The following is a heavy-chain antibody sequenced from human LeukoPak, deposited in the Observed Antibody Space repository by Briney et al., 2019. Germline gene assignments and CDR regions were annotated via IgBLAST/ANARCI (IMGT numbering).Heavy chain of an antibody. Sequence: PGGSLRLSCAASGFTFGAFWMTWVRQAPGKGLEWVANIKQNGGEKNYVDSVKGRLTISRDNVENSLFLEMSSLRAEDTALYYCVRYQASRGYCDYWGQGALVTVSS. V-gene: IGHV3-7*04. CDR3: VRYQASRGYCDY. J-gene: IGHJ4*02. D-gene: IGHD3-22*01. CDR1: GFTFGAFW. CDR2: IKQNGGEK.